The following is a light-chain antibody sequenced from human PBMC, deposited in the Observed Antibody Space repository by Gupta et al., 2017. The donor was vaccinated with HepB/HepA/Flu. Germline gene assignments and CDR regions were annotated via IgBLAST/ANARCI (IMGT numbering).Light chain of an antibody. Sequence: DIQMTQSPSSLSASVGDRVTITCRASQTINTHLNWYQQRPGKAPKVLIYAASHLLTGVPSRFSGRGSGTEFTLTINNLQPDDFAIYYCQQSYNTPRTFGQGTKVEMK. CDR3: QQSYNTPRT. J-gene: IGKJ1*01. CDR1: QTINTH. V-gene: IGKV1-39*01. CDR2: AAS.